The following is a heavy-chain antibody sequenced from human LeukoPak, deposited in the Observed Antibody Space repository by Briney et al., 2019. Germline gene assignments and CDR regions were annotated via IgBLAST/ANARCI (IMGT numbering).Heavy chain of an antibody. CDR1: GFTFSSYA. J-gene: IGHJ4*02. Sequence: GGSLRLSCAASGFTFSSYAMSWVRQAPGKGLEWVSAISGSGGSTYYADSVKGRFTISRDNSKNTLYLQMNSLRAEDTAVYYRAKAHSKGTTGGYWGQGTLVTVSS. CDR2: ISGSGGST. V-gene: IGHV3-23*01. D-gene: IGHD1-1*01. CDR3: AKAHSKGTTGGY.